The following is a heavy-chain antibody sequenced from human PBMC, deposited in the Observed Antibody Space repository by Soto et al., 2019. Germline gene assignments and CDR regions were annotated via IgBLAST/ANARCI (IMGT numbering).Heavy chain of an antibody. V-gene: IGHV3-73*01. CDR2: IKSKAKNYAT. CDR1: GFAFSDST. J-gene: IGHJ4*02. D-gene: IGHD3-10*01. Sequence: EVQLVESGGGLVQPGGSLKLSCVASGFAFSDSTIHWVRQASGKGLEWVGRIKSKAKNYATTYAASVQGRFSISRDDSKNTAFLPINSPETEDTAMYYCIIDDGFIMVRVGSKFDYWGQGTLVTVCS. CDR3: IIDDGFIMVRVGSKFDY.